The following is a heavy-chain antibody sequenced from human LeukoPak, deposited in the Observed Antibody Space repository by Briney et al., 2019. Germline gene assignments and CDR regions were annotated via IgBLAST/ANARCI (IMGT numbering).Heavy chain of an antibody. CDR2: ISSSGRSI. Sequence: GGSLRLSCAASGFTFNIYEMNWVRQAPGKGPEWISYISSSGRSIYYADSVKGRFTISRHNAKNSVYLQMNSLRVEDTAIYYCAKKDIAGNGFPFDSWGQGTMVTVSS. CDR3: AKKDIAGNGFPFDS. CDR1: GFTFNIYE. D-gene: IGHD5-12*01. J-gene: IGHJ4*02. V-gene: IGHV3-48*03.